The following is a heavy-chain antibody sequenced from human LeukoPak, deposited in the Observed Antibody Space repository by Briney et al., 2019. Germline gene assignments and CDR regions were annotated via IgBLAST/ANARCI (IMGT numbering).Heavy chain of an antibody. CDR1: GGSISSGGYY. D-gene: IGHD2-2*01. V-gene: IGHV4-31*03. Sequence: PSETLSLTCTVSGGSISSGGYYWSWIRQHPGKGLEWIGYIYYSGSTYYNPSLKSRVTISADTSKNQFSLKLSSVTAADTAVYYCARVSCSSTSCHYYYGMDVWGQGTTVTVSS. CDR2: IYYSGST. J-gene: IGHJ6*02. CDR3: ARVSCSSTSCHYYYGMDV.